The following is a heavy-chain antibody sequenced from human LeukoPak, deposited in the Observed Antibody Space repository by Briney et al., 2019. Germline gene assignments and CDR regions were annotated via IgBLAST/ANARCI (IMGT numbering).Heavy chain of an antibody. J-gene: IGHJ4*02. CDR1: GFTVSSNY. V-gene: IGHV3-53*05. CDR3: ARSPGILGTNYFDY. CDR2: IYSGGST. Sequence: GGSLRLSCAASGFTVSSNYMSWVRQAPGKGLEWVSVIYSGGSTYYADSVKGRFTISRDNSKNTLYLQMNSLRAEDTSVYYCARSPGILGTNYFDYWGQGTLVTVSS. D-gene: IGHD1-26*01.